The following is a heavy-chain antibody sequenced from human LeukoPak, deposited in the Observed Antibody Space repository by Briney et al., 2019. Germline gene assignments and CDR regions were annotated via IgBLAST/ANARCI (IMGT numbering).Heavy chain of an antibody. Sequence: SETLSLTCTVSDGSIINYYWGWVRQAPGKGLEWIGSIYYSGSTNYNPSLKSRVTISVDTSKNQFSLKLSSVTAADTAVYYCARDRGALLRSFDYWGQGTLVTVSS. CDR3: ARDRGALLRSFDY. V-gene: IGHV4-59*01. CDR1: DGSIINYY. D-gene: IGHD1-26*01. J-gene: IGHJ4*02. CDR2: IYYSGST.